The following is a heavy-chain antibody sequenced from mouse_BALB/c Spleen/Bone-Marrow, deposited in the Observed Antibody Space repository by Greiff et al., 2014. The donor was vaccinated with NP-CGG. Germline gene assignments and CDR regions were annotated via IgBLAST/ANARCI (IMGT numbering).Heavy chain of an antibody. J-gene: IGHJ3*01. Sequence: EVQLQQSGAELVKPGASVKLSCTASGFNIKDTYMHWVKQRPEQGLEWIGRIDPANGNTKYDPKFQGKATITADTSSNTAYLQLSSLTSDDTAVYYCANYYYGSSYGFAYWGQGTLVTVSA. CDR2: IDPANGNT. D-gene: IGHD1-1*01. CDR1: GFNIKDTY. V-gene: IGHV14-3*02. CDR3: ANYYYGSSYGFAY.